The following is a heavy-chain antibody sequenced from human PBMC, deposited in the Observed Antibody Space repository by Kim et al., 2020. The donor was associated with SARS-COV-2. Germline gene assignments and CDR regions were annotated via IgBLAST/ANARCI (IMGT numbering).Heavy chain of an antibody. CDR3: ARHEIAGELLAYYGMDV. CDR1: GYSFTSYW. V-gene: IGHV5-51*01. D-gene: IGHD1-26*01. CDR2: IYPGDSDT. Sequence: GESLKISCKGSGYSFTSYWIGWVRQMPGKGLEWMGIIYPGDSDTRYSPSFQGQVTISADKSISTAYLQWSSLKASDTAMYYCARHEIAGELLAYYGMDVWGQGTTVTVSS. J-gene: IGHJ6*02.